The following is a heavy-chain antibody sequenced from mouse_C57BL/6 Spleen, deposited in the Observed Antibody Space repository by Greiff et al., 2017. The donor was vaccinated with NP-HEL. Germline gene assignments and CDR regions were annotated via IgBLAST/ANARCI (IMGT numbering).Heavy chain of an antibody. CDR1: GYTFTSYW. Sequence: QVQLKQPGAELVKPGASVKLSCKASGYTFTSYWMQWVKQRPGQGLEWIGEIDPSDSYTNYNQKFKGKATLTVDTSSSTAYMQLSSLTSEDSAVYYCAYSNYSLWYFGVWGTGTTVTVSS. J-gene: IGHJ1*03. CDR2: IDPSDSYT. CDR3: AYSNYSLWYFGV. V-gene: IGHV1-50*01. D-gene: IGHD2-5*01.